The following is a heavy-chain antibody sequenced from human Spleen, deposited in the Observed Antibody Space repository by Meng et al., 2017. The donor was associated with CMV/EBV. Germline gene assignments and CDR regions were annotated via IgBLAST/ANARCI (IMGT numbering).Heavy chain of an antibody. CDR3: ARHEGSIAGRYYHGMDV. D-gene: IGHD6-6*01. CDR2: ISSSGSYM. J-gene: IGHJ6*02. Sequence: GGSLRLSCAPSGFTFSLYSMNWVRQAPGKGLEWVSSISSSGSYMYYPDSVKGRVTISRDNVKNSLYLQMNSLRAEDTAVYYCARHEGSIAGRYYHGMDVWGQGTTVTVSS. CDR1: GFTFSLYS. V-gene: IGHV3-21*01.